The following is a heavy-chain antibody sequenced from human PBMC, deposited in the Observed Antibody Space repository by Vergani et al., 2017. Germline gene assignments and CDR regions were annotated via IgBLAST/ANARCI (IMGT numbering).Heavy chain of an antibody. CDR3: AKVCGXTSCPYGEGAFDV. CDR2: INNNGGST. CDR1: GFTFNSYA. V-gene: IGHV3-23*01. D-gene: IGHD2-2*01. Sequence: QLLESGGGLIQPGGSLRLSCAASGFTFNSYAMTWVRQAPGKGLEWVSGINNNGGSTYYADSVKGRFTISRDNSKNTLYLQMTDLRAEDTATYYCAKVCGXTSCPYGEGAFDVWGHGTMVTVSS. J-gene: IGHJ3*01.